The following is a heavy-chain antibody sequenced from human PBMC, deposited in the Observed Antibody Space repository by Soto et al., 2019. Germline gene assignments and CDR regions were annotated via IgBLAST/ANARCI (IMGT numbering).Heavy chain of an antibody. CDR1: GYSFTGYY. CDR3: ARWGPDIELVTVAIRFFDY. J-gene: IGHJ4*02. V-gene: IGHV1-2*02. CDR2: INPNSGAT. Sequence: ASVKVSCKAPGYSFTGYYIHCVRQAPGQGLEWMGWINPNSGATNYAQKFQGRVTMTRETSISTAYMELSRLTSDDTAVYYCARWGPDIELVTVAIRFFDYWGQGTPVTVSS. D-gene: IGHD2-2*01.